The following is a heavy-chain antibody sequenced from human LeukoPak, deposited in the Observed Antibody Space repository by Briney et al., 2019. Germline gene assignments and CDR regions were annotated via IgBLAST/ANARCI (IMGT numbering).Heavy chain of an antibody. Sequence: TGGSLRLSCVASGLSVSSNYMSWVRQAPGKGLEWXXXXYRDGSSYYAESVKGRFTISRDNSKNTLYIQMNSLRAEDTAVYYCARSFYDILIGYYQYFDYWGQGTLVTVSS. V-gene: IGHV3-66*01. CDR3: ARSFYDILIGYYQYFDY. J-gene: IGHJ4*02. D-gene: IGHD3-9*01. CDR1: GLSVSSNY. CDR2: XYRDGSS.